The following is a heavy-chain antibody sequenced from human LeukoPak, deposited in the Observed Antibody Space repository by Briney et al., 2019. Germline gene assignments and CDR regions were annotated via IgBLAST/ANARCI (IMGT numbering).Heavy chain of an antibody. D-gene: IGHD2-15*01. Sequence: ASVKVSSKAFGYTFSSYGIGWLRQAPGQGLEWMDWISVYNGNTNYAQKFQGRVTMTTDTSTSTAYMEVRSLRSDDTAVYYCARDRPAGSSHDMDVWGQGTTVTVSS. CDR2: ISVYNGNT. V-gene: IGHV1-18*01. CDR1: GYTFSSYG. J-gene: IGHJ6*02. CDR3: ARDRPAGSSHDMDV.